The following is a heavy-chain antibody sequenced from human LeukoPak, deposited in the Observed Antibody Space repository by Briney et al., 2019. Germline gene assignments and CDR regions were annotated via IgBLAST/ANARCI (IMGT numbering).Heavy chain of an antibody. J-gene: IGHJ3*02. V-gene: IGHV1-69*05. CDR2: IIPIFGTA. CDR1: GGTFSSYA. CDR3: ARDPPNWNYGDDAFDI. D-gene: IGHD1-7*01. Sequence: GSSVKVSCKASGGTFSSYAISWVRQAPGQGLEWMGGIIPIFGTANYAQKFQGRVTITTDESTNTAYMELSSLRSEDTAVYYCARDPPNWNYGDDAFDIWGQGTMVTVSS.